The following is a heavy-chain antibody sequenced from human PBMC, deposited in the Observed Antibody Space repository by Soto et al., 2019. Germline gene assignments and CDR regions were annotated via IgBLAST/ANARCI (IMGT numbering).Heavy chain of an antibody. CDR3: ATNYGSGSAPFDY. D-gene: IGHD3-10*01. V-gene: IGHV1-69*02. J-gene: IGHJ4*02. Sequence: QVQLVQSGAELKKPGSSVKVSCTASGDTFSFYTMNWVRQAPGQGPEWMGRIIPMVRMANYAQKFQGRVTIIAAKSTSTAYMELSSLRSEDTAVYCCATNYGSGSAPFDYWGQGTLVTVSS. CDR2: IIPMVRMA. CDR1: GDTFSFYT.